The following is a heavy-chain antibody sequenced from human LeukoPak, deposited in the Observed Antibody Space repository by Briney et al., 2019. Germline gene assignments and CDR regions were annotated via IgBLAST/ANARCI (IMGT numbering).Heavy chain of an antibody. J-gene: IGHJ4*02. D-gene: IGHD2-15*01. CDR1: GVSISSYS. V-gene: IGHV4-59*08. CDR2: IYYSGST. CDR3: ARVSGDWWLLDY. Sequence: PSETLSLTCTVSGVSISSYSWSWIRQPPGKGLEWVGYIYYSGSTNYNPSLKSRVTISGDMSKNQFSLKLRSVTAADTAVYYCARVSGDWWLLDYWGQGTLVTVSS.